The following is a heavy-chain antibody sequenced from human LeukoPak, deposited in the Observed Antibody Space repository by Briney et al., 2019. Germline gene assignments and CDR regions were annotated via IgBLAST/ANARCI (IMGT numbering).Heavy chain of an antibody. CDR3: ARQPGYCSGGRCFGRRFVP. J-gene: IGHJ5*02. D-gene: IGHD2-15*01. CDR1: GYTFTDSY. CDR2: INPNSGAT. V-gene: IGHV1-2*02. Sequence: ASVKVSCKASGYTFTDSYVHWVRQVPGQGLEWMGWINPNSGATNYPQKFQGRVTITRDTSANTAYMELTRLRSDDTAVYYCARQPGYCSGGRCFGRRFVPWGQGTLVTVSS.